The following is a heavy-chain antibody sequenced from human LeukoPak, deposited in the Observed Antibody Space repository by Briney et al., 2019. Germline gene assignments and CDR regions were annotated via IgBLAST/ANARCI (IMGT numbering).Heavy chain of an antibody. V-gene: IGHV3-74*01. CDR1: GFTFSNYW. J-gene: IGHJ4*02. Sequence: GGSLRLSCAASGFTFSNYWMHWVRQAPGKGLVWVSRINSDGSSTSYADSVKGRFTISRDNAKNTLYLQMNSLRAEDSAVYYCATDREGDPSAYYLVGGQGTLITVSS. D-gene: IGHD3-22*01. CDR3: ATDREGDPSAYYLV. CDR2: INSDGSST.